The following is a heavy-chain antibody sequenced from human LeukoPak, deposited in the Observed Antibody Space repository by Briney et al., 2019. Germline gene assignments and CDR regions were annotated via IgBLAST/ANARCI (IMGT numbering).Heavy chain of an antibody. D-gene: IGHD2-15*01. CDR3: ASHKGGWSNFDY. J-gene: IGHJ4*02. CDR2: IIPIFGTA. CDR1: GGTFSSYA. Sequence: ASVKVSCKASGGTFSSYAISWVRQAPGQGLEWMGGIIPIFGTANYAQKFQGRVTITADESTSTAYMELSSLRSEDTAVYYCASHKGGWSNFDYWGQGTLVTVSS. V-gene: IGHV1-69*01.